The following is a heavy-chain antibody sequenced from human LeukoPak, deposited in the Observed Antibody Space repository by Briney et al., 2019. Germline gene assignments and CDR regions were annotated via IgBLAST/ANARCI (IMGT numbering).Heavy chain of an antibody. CDR3: ARITGVAVPAARFDP. J-gene: IGHJ5*02. CDR1: GGSLSNYY. Sequence: SETLSLTCTVSGGSLSNYYWSWIRQPPGKGLEWIGYIYYSGSTNYNPSLKSRVTISIDTSKNQFSLKLSSETAADTAVYYCARITGVAVPAARFDPWGQGTLVTVSS. D-gene: IGHD2-2*01. CDR2: IYYSGST. V-gene: IGHV4-59*01.